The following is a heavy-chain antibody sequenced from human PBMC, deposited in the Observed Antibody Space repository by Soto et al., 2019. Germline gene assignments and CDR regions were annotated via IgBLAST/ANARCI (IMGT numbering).Heavy chain of an antibody. CDR3: AKGSRFGDLTHFDS. V-gene: IGHV3-23*01. J-gene: IGHJ4*02. CDR1: GFSFSSFA. CDR2: ISGSDLST. D-gene: IGHD3-10*01. Sequence: GGSLRLSCAASGFSFSSFAMSWVRLPPGKGLEWVSTISGSDLSTYYTDSVKGRFTISRDNSNNTLHLQMNSLRVEDAAAYFCAKGSRFGDLTHFDSWGQGIVVTVSS.